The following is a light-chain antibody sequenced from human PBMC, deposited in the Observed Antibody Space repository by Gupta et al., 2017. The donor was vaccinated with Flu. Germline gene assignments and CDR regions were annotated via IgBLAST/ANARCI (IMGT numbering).Light chain of an antibody. Sequence: TISCTGTSSDVGGYNYVSWYQQHPGKAPKLMIYEGSNRPSGVSKRFSGSKSGNTASLTISGLQAEDEADYYCSSYTSSHTLRVVFGGGTKLTVL. J-gene: IGLJ2*01. V-gene: IGLV2-14*01. CDR2: EGS. CDR1: SSDVGGYNY. CDR3: SSYTSSHTLRVV.